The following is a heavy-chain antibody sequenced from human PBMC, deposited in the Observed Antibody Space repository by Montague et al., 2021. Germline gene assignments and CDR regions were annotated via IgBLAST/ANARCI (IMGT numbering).Heavy chain of an antibody. CDR3: ARGLFGTVNGQYSGGWYYFDK. D-gene: IGHD6-19*01. J-gene: IGHJ4*02. Sequence: SETLSLTCGLSGGSLSGYYWAWIRQTPGKGLEWIGNINHSGSAKYNPSLKNRVSISVGTSNNQFFLDLTSVTAADTAMYFCARGLFGTVNGQYSGGWYYFDKWGPGTMVTVSS. V-gene: IGHV4-34*01. CDR2: INHSGSA. CDR1: GGSLSGYY.